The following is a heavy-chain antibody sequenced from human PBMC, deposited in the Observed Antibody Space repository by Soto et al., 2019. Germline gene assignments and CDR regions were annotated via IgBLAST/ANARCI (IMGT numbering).Heavy chain of an antibody. J-gene: IGHJ4*02. Sequence: QVQLVESGGGVVQPGRSLRLSCAVSGFTVSTFGMHWVRQAPGKGLEWVAVISRDGNTKFYADSVKGRFTISRDNSRNTLVLERNSLRGDDMAVYYCTGEGAAGYWGQGTLVTVSS. D-gene: IGHD2-8*02. CDR2: ISRDGNTK. CDR1: GFTVSTFG. CDR3: TGEGAAGY. V-gene: IGHV3-30*03.